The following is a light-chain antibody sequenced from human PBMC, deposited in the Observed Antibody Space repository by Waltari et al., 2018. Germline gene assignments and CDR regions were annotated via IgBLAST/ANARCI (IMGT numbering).Light chain of an antibody. V-gene: IGLV3-1*01. CDR3: QAWDATSHVT. J-gene: IGLJ2*01. CDR2: EDP. CDR1: MLGNKY. Sequence: SYELTQPPSVSVSPGQTASIPCSGEMLGNKYVSWFQQKPGQSPVLVIYEDPKRPSGVPARISGSNSDNIATLTISETQATDEADYYCQAWDATSHVTFGGGTKLTVL.